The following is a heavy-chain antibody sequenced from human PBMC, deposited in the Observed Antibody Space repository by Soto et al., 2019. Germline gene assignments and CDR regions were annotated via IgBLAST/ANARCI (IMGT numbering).Heavy chain of an antibody. CDR1: GGYFNDNY. CDR2: ISRSGTT. Sequence: QVQLQQWGAGLLKPSETLSLSCAVYGGYFNDNYYTWFRQPPGKGLEWIGEISRSGTTKYIPSLKSRASISFDTSKTQVSLKVTSVTAADTAVYYCATSLWFGTQVELWGQGALVTVPS. CDR3: ATSLWFGTQVEL. J-gene: IGHJ5*02. V-gene: IGHV4-34*01. D-gene: IGHD3-10*01.